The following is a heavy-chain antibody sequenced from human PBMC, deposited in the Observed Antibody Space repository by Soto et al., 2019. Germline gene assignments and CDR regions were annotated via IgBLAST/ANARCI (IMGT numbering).Heavy chain of an antibody. CDR3: ARGLGVVVPAAELFDY. CDR2: MNPNSGNT. Sequence: ASVKVSCKASGYTFTSYDINWVRQATGQGLEWMGWMNPNSGNTGYAQKFQGRVTMTRNTSISTAYMELSSLRSEDTAVYYCARGLGVVVPAAELFDYWGQGTLVTLSS. D-gene: IGHD2-2*01. CDR1: GYTFTSYD. V-gene: IGHV1-8*01. J-gene: IGHJ4*02.